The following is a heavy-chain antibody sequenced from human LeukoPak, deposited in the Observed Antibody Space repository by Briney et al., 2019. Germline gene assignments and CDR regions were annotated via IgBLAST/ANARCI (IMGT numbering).Heavy chain of an antibody. CDR1: GFTVSSNY. CDR3: ARAGYSFDSPNYFDY. Sequence: GGSLRLSCAASGFTVSSNYMSWVRQAPGKGLEWVSVIYSGGSTYYADSVKGRFTISRHNSKNTLYLQMNSLRADDTAVYYCARAGYSFDSPNYFDYWGQGTLVTVSS. V-gene: IGHV3-53*01. D-gene: IGHD5-18*01. J-gene: IGHJ4*02. CDR2: IYSGGST.